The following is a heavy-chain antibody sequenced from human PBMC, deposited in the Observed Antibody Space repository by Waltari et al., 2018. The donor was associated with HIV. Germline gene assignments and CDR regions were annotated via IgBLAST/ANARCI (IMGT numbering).Heavy chain of an antibody. CDR2: IYHSGTT. D-gene: IGHD2-2*01. J-gene: IGHJ2*01. CDR3: ARGRCSTASCYENWYFDL. CDR1: GGSISSSNW. Sequence: QVQLQESGPGLVKPSGTLSLTCGVPGGSISSSNWWSWVRQPPGKGLEWIGEIYHSGTTNYNPSFKSRVTISVDKSKNHFSLKLNSVTAADTAVYYCARGRCSTASCYENWYFDLWGRGTLVAVSS. V-gene: IGHV4-4*02.